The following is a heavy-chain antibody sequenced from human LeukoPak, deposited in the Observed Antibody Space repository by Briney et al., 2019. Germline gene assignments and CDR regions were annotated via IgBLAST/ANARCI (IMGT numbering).Heavy chain of an antibody. J-gene: IGHJ4*02. D-gene: IGHD3-10*01. CDR1: GYSFSSYW. Sequence: GESLKISCKGSGYSFSSYWIGWVRRMPGKGLGWMGIIYPGDSDTRYSPSFQGQVTISADKSISTAYLQWTSLKASDTAMYYCARRYGSGSYSSSHFDYWGQGTLVTVSS. V-gene: IGHV5-51*01. CDR3: ARRYGSGSYSSSHFDY. CDR2: IYPGDSDT.